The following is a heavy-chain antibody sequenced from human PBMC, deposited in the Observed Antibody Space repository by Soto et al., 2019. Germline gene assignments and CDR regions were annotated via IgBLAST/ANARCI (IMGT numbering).Heavy chain of an antibody. V-gene: IGHV4-30-4*01. D-gene: IGHD6-13*01. CDR2: IYYSGST. CDR3: ASRHSSPYFDY. CDR1: GGSISSGDYY. Sequence: QVQLQESGPGLVKPSQTLSLTCTVSGGSISSGDYYWSWIRQPPGKGLEWLGSIYYSGSTYYNPSLKSRVTRSVDTSKNPFSLKLNSVTAADTAVYYCASRHSSPYFDYWGQGTLVTVSS. J-gene: IGHJ4*02.